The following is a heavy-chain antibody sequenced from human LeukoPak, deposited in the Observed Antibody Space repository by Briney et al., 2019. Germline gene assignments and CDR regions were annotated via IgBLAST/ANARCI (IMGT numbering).Heavy chain of an antibody. CDR2: ISAYNGNT. CDR3: AVGIAVAGAFDY. Sequence: ASVKVSCKVSGYTFTSYGISWVRQAPGQGLEWMGWISAYNGNTNYAQKLQGRVTMTTDTSTSTAYMELRSLRSDDPAVYYCAVGIAVAGAFDYWGQGTLVTVSS. J-gene: IGHJ4*02. V-gene: IGHV1-18*01. CDR1: GYTFTSYG. D-gene: IGHD6-19*01.